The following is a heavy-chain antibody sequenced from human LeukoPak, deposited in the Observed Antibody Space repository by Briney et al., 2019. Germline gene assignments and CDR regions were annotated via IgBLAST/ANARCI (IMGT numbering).Heavy chain of an antibody. D-gene: IGHD6-6*01. V-gene: IGHV3-30*03. CDR3: ATDLYYSSSSEGY. CDR1: GFTFSSYG. Sequence: GGSLRLSCAASGFTFSSYGMHWVRQAPGKGLEWVAVISYDGSNKNYADSVKGRFTISRDNSKNTLYLQMNSLRAEDTAVYYCATDLYYSSSSEGYWGQGTLVTVSS. J-gene: IGHJ4*02. CDR2: ISYDGSNK.